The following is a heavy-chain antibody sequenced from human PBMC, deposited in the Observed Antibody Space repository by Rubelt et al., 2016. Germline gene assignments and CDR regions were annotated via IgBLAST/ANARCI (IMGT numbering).Heavy chain of an antibody. CDR1: GFTFSSYA. CDR3: ARGRELYYYGMDV. CDR2: ISGSGGST. J-gene: IGHJ6*02. D-gene: IGHD1-7*01. V-gene: IGHV3-23*01. Sequence: RLSCAASGFTFSSYAMSWVRPAPGKGLEWVSAISGSGGSTYYADSVKGRFTISRDNSKNTLYLQMNSLRAEDTAVYYCARGRELYYYGMDVWGQGTTVTVSS.